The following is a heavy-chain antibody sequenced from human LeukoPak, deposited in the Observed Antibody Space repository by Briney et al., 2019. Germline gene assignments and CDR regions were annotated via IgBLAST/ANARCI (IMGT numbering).Heavy chain of an antibody. J-gene: IGHJ6*02. D-gene: IGHD2-2*01. CDR2: INPIGGST. CDR1: GYTFTSYY. CDR3: ARSEYQAHADHYDMDV. V-gene: IGHV1-46*01. Sequence: ASVKVSCKASGYTFTSYYMHWVRQAPGQGLEWMGIINPIGGSTNYPEKFQGRATMTRDRSTSIVNMELSSLRSEDTAVYYCARSEYQAHADHYDMDVWGQETTVTVSS.